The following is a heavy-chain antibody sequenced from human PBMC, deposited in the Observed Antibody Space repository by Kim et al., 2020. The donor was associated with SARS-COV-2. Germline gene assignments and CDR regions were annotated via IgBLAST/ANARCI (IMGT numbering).Heavy chain of an antibody. Sequence: SYARKCQGLITVTTDTSTGTVYMELSSLGSADTAVYYCARELPTTLYFDFWGQGTLVTVSS. J-gene: IGHJ4*02. CDR3: ARELPTTLYFDF. D-gene: IGHD1-26*01. V-gene: IGHV1-46*01.